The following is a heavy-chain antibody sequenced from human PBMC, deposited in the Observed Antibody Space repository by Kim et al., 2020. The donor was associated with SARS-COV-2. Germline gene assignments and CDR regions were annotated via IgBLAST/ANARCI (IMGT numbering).Heavy chain of an antibody. CDR3: ARGGGTAMEQYFYYYYGMDV. CDR1: GYTFTGYY. V-gene: IGHV1-2*06. Sequence: ASVKVSCKASGYTFTGYYMHWVRQAPGQGLDWMGRINPNSGGTNYAQKFQGRVTMTRDTSISTAYMELSRLRSDDTAVYYCARGGGTAMEQYFYYYYGMDVWGQGTTVIVSS. J-gene: IGHJ6*02. CDR2: INPNSGGT. D-gene: IGHD5-18*01.